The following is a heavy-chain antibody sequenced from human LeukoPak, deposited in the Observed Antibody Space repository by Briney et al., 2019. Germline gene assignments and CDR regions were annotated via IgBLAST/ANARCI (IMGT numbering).Heavy chain of an antibody. CDR1: GYTFTNYA. V-gene: IGHV7-4-1*02. CDR2: INTNTGNP. D-gene: IGHD3-10*01. Sequence: ASVKVSCKASGYTFTNYAMNWVRQAPGQGLEWMGWINTNTGNPSYARDFTGRFVFSLDTSVNSAFLQINNLKAEDTAFYYCTLGSYWGQGTLVTVSS. CDR3: TLGSY. J-gene: IGHJ4*02.